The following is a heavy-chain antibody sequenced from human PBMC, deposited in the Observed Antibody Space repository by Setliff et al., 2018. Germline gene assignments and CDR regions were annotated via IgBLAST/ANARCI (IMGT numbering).Heavy chain of an antibody. CDR2: IGHTGSI. D-gene: IGHD2-21*02. Sequence: SETLSLTCTVSGYSISSGYSWGWIRQPPGRGLEWVGNIGHTGSINYNPSLKRRLTISRDTSKNQVPLKLTSVTATDTAVYYCARALGHGCDSDYWGQGILVTVSS. V-gene: IGHV4-38-2*02. J-gene: IGHJ4*02. CDR3: ARALGHGCDSDY. CDR1: GYSISSGYS.